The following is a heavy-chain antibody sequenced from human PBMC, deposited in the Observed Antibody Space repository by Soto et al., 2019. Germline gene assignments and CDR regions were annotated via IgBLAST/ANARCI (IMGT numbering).Heavy chain of an antibody. V-gene: IGHV4-30-4*01. J-gene: IGHJ4*02. CDR3: ARVHKDGFYYFDY. D-gene: IGHD5-12*01. CDR1: GGSISSGDYY. CDR2: IYYSGST. Sequence: SETLSLTCTVSGGSISSGDYYWSWIRQPPGKGLEWIGYIYYSGSTYYNPSLKSRVTISVDTSKNQFSLKLSSVTAADTAVYYCARVHKDGFYYFDYWGQGTLVTVSS.